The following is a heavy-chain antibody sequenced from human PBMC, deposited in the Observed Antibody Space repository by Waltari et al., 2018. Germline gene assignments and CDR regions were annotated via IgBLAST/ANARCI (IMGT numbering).Heavy chain of an antibody. CDR3: GKAPYSSSQNFDY. CDR2: SIPISGTA. V-gene: IGHV1-69*13. J-gene: IGHJ4*02. Sequence: QVQLVQSGAEVKKPGASLKVSCKASGGTFSSYAISWVRQAPGQGLEWMGGSIPISGTANYAQKFQGRVTITAYESTSTAYMELSSLRAEDTAVYYGGKAPYSSSQNFDYWGQGTLVTVSS. D-gene: IGHD6-6*01. CDR1: GGTFSSYA.